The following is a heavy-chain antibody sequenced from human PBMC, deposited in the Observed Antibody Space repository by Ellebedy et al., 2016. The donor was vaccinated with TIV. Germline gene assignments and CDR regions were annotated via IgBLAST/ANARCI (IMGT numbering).Heavy chain of an antibody. CDR1: GFTFTEYW. Sequence: GESLKISCAASGFTFTEYWMIWVRQAPGKGLEWVAKITPDGSVQAYVDSVKGRFAISRDNAKNSLYLQMNSLRAEDKAVYYCSGAAVIGTKTFDYWGQGTLVTVSS. V-gene: IGHV3-7*04. J-gene: IGHJ4*02. D-gene: IGHD2-2*01. CDR2: ITPDGSVQ. CDR3: SGAAVIGTKTFDY.